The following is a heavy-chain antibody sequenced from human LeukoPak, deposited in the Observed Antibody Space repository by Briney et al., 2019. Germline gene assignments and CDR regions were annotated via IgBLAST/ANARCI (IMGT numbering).Heavy chain of an antibody. CDR1: GYTFTGYY. D-gene: IGHD1-7*01. CDR3: ARYRNWNYIGFDY. CDR2: INPNSGGT. V-gene: IGHV1-2*02. Sequence: ASVKVSCKASGYTFTGYYMHWVRQAPGQGLEWMGWINPNSGGTNYAQKFQGRVTMTRDTSISTAYMELSRLRSDDTAVYYCARYRNWNYIGFDYWGHGTLVTVSS. J-gene: IGHJ4*01.